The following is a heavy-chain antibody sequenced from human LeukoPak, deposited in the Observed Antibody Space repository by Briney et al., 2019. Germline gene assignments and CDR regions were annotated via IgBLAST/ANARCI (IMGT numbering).Heavy chain of an antibody. V-gene: IGHV5-51*01. D-gene: IGHD1-14*01. J-gene: IGHJ4*02. CDR1: GYSFTSYW. Sequence: PGESLKISCKGSGYSFTSYWIGWVRQMPGKGLEWMGIIHPGDSDTRYSPSFQGQVTISVDKSVSTAYLQWSSLKASDTAMYYCAGLSHRYFDYWGQGTLVTVSS. CDR2: IHPGDSDT. CDR3: AGLSHRYFDY.